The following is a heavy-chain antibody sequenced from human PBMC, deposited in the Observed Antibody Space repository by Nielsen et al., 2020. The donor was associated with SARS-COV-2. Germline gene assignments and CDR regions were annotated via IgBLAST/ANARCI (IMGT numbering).Heavy chain of an antibody. J-gene: IGHJ4*02. Sequence: SCAASGFTFTNYGMHWVRQVAGKGLGWVAIVSRDGSDTFYVDSVKGRFTISRDNSKNTVYLQMNSLRAEDTAVYHCAKDVWSGAHQIGPDYWGQGTLVTVSS. D-gene: IGHD3-3*01. CDR2: VSRDGSDT. CDR3: AKDVWSGAHQIGPDY. V-gene: IGHV3-30*18. CDR1: GFTFTNYG.